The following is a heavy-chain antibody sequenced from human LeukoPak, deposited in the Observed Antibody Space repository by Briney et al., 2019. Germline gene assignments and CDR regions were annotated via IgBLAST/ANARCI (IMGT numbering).Heavy chain of an antibody. J-gene: IGHJ4*02. Sequence: GASVKVSCKASGYTFTSYAMHWVRQAPRQRLEWMGWINAGNGNTKYSQKFQGRVTITRDTSASTAYMELSSLRSEDTAVYYCAAPVYSYGSFDYWGQGTLVTVSS. CDR3: AAPVYSYGSFDY. V-gene: IGHV1-3*01. D-gene: IGHD5-18*01. CDR1: GYTFTSYA. CDR2: INAGNGNT.